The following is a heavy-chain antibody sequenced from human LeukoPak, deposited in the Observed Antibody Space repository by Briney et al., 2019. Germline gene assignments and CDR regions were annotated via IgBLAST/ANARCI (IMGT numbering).Heavy chain of an antibody. Sequence: KSSETLSFTCIVSHGSISRYYWSWIRQPPGKGLEWIGHIYYSGSTEYSPSLKSRVTISVDTSENQVSLKVTSVTAADTAVYYCARLQNRGFDYGYDDAFDVWGKGTTVTVSS. CDR3: ARLQNRGFDYGYDDAFDV. CDR1: HGSISRYY. CDR2: IYYSGST. J-gene: IGHJ6*04. D-gene: IGHD5-18*01. V-gene: IGHV4-59*08.